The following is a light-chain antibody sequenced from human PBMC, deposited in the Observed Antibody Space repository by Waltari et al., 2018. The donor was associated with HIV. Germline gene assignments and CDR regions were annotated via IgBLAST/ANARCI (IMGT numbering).Light chain of an antibody. Sequence: EIVLTQSPATLSLSPGDRATLPCRASQSVSSFLAWYQQKPGQAPRLLIYDASNRATGIPARFSGSGSGTDFTLTIGSVEPEDFAIYYCQQRSNWPLLTFGGGTKVEIK. CDR2: DAS. CDR1: QSVSSF. CDR3: QQRSNWPLLT. J-gene: IGKJ4*01. V-gene: IGKV3-11*01.